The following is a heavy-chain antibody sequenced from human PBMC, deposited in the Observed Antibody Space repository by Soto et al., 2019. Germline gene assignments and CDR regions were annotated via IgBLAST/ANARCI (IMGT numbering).Heavy chain of an antibody. D-gene: IGHD3-22*01. Sequence: QLQLQESGSGLVKPSQTLSLTGAVSGGSISSGGYSWSWIRQPPGKGLEWIGYIYHSGSTYYNPSLKSRVTISVDRSKNQFSLKLSSVTAADTAVYYCARGRGSSGYMLDFDYWGQGTLVTVSS. V-gene: IGHV4-30-2*01. CDR2: IYHSGST. CDR1: GGSISSGGYS. CDR3: ARGRGSSGYMLDFDY. J-gene: IGHJ4*02.